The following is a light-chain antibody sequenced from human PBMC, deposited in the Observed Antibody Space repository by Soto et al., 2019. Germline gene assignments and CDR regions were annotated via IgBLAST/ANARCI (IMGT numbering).Light chain of an antibody. CDR3: LQHNSYPRT. J-gene: IGKJ1*01. Sequence: DIQMTQSPSAMSASVGDRVTITCRASQDISNHVAWFQQKPGKVPKRLIYVASSLQSGVTSRFSGSGSGTEFTLTISSLQPEDFATYYCLQHNSYPRTFGQGTKVEIK. CDR2: VAS. V-gene: IGKV1-17*03. CDR1: QDISNH.